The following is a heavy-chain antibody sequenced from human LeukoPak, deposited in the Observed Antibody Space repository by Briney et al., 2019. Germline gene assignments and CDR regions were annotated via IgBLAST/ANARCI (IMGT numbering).Heavy chain of an antibody. CDR2: IHSNGDI. D-gene: IGHD3-22*01. CDR1: GDSIRNYY. J-gene: IGHJ4*02. Sequence: SETLSLTCIASGDSIRNYYWNWIRQAPGKALEWIGHIHSNGDIAYNFSLKSRVTISMDTSKNQFSLKLSSVTAADTAVYYCGRWGYFDSGNYFVVDYWGQGNVVTVSS. V-gene: IGHV4-59*01. CDR3: GRWGYFDSGNYFVVDY.